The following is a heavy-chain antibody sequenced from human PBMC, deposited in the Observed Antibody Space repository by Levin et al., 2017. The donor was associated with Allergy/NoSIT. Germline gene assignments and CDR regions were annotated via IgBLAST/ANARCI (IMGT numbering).Heavy chain of an antibody. J-gene: IGHJ4*02. Sequence: TGGSLRLSCTVSGLTFSNYGVHWVRQAPGKGLEWVAIITSDSSHKYYADSVRGRFTISRDNSKNKLYLNMDSVRPDDTAVYYCAALGSFDFWGQGNLVNVSS. D-gene: IGHD1-26*01. V-gene: IGHV3-30*02. CDR3: AALGSFDF. CDR2: ITSDSSHK. CDR1: GLTFSNYG.